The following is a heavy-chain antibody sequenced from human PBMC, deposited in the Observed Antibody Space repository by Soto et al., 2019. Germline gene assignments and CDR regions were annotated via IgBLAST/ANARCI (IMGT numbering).Heavy chain of an antibody. Sequence: SETLSLTCGVSDYSINSGYYWGWIRQPPGKGLEWIGGIYHSGSTYYSPSLQRRVTISVDTSKNHFSLKLRSLTAADTAVYYCARVVSVAGAHFDYWGQGALVTVSS. V-gene: IGHV4-38-2*01. CDR2: IYHSGST. J-gene: IGHJ4*02. D-gene: IGHD6-19*01. CDR3: ARVVSVAGAHFDY. CDR1: DYSINSGYY.